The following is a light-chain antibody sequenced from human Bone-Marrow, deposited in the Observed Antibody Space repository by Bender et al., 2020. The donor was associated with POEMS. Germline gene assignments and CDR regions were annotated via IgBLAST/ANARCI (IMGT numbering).Light chain of an antibody. CDR2: TNN. CDR3: CSYAGSSRWV. Sequence: QSVLTQPPSVSEAPRQRVTISCSGSSSNIGKNAVHWYQQLPGKAPKLLIYTNNERPSGVSHRFSASKSGNTASLTISGLQAEDEADYYCCSYAGSSRWVFGGGTKLTVL. V-gene: IGLV1-36*01. J-gene: IGLJ3*02. CDR1: SSNIGKNA.